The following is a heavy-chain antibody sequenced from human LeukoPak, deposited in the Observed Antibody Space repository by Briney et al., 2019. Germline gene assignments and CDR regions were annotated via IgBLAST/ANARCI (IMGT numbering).Heavy chain of an antibody. CDR1: GGSFRGYY. CDR2: ISHSGST. CDR3: ARGTHIVATIGNWFDP. J-gene: IGHJ5*02. V-gene: IGHV4-34*01. Sequence: AETLSLTCAVYGGSFRGYYWSWIRQPPGKGLEWMGEISHSGSTNYNPSLMSRITISVDTSKNQFSLKLSSVAARDTAVYYCARGTHIVATIGNWFDPWGQGTLVTVSS. D-gene: IGHD5-12*01.